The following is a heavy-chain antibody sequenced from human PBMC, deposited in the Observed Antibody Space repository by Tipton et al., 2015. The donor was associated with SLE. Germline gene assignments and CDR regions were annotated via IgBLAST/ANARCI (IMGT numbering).Heavy chain of an antibody. Sequence: TLSLTCAVSGGSISVNNWWSWVRQSPGKGLEWIGEIYHGGSTNYNPSLKSRVTISVDKSKNQFSLKVNSVTAADTAVYYCARRGATAGGLFFDYWGQGTLVTVSS. CDR1: GGSISVNNW. CDR3: ARRGATAGGLFFDY. V-gene: IGHV4-4*02. J-gene: IGHJ4*02. CDR2: IYHGGST. D-gene: IGHD2-21*02.